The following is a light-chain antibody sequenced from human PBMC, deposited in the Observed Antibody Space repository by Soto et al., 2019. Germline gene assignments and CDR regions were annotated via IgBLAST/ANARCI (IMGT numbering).Light chain of an antibody. CDR2: EVN. CDR3: SSFTDSTTLYV. CDR1: SNDFV. J-gene: IGLJ1*01. V-gene: IGLV2-14*01. Sequence: QSALAQPASVSGSPGQSITISCTGTSNDFVSWYQQHPGKAPGLIIYEVNNRPSQISDRFSASKSGSTASLTISGLQAADEATYYCSSFTDSTTLYVFGAGTKVTVL.